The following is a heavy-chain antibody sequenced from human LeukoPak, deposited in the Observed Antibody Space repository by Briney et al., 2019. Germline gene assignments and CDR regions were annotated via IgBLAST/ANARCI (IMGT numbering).Heavy chain of an antibody. Sequence: GGSLRLSCAVSGFTFSNYWMHWVRQAPGKRLVWVSRINTDGSSANYADSVKGRFTISRDNAKNTLYLQMNSLRAEDTAVYYCARGTIYGLDAFDIWGQGTMVTVSS. J-gene: IGHJ3*02. CDR1: GFTFSNYW. CDR2: INTDGSSA. D-gene: IGHD3-3*01. V-gene: IGHV3-74*01. CDR3: ARGTIYGLDAFDI.